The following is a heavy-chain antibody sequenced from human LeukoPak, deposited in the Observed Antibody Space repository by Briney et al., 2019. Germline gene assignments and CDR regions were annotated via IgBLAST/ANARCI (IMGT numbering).Heavy chain of an antibody. CDR1: GFTFSSYD. J-gene: IGHJ3*02. Sequence: GGSLRLSCAASGFTFSSYDMHWVRQATGKGLEWVSAISGGSTYYADSVKGRFTISRDNSKTTLYLQMNSLRAEDTAVYYCAKTPSGSSDAFDIWGQGTMVTVSS. D-gene: IGHD1-26*01. V-gene: IGHV3-23*01. CDR3: AKTPSGSSDAFDI. CDR2: ISGGST.